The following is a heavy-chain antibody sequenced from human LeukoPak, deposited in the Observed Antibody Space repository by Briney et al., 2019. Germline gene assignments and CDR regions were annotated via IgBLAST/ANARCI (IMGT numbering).Heavy chain of an antibody. CDR3: ARYYYDSSGYYGFDY. Sequence: GASVKVSCEASGYTFTSYDINWVRQATGQGLEWMGWMNPNSGNTGYAQKFQGRVTITRNTSISTAYMELSSLRSEDTAVYYCARYYYDSSGYYGFDYWGQGTLVTVSS. CDR1: GYTFTSYD. D-gene: IGHD3-22*01. J-gene: IGHJ4*02. V-gene: IGHV1-8*03. CDR2: MNPNSGNT.